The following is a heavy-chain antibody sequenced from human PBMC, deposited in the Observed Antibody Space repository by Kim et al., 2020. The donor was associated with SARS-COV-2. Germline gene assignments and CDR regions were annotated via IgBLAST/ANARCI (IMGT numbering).Heavy chain of an antibody. D-gene: IGHD6-13*01. J-gene: IGHJ4*02. Sequence: ASVKVSCKASGYTLSRYGVSWVRQAAGQGLEWMGWISSYNGNKYYTQKFQGRVTMTTDTSTSTAYMELRSLRSDDTAVYFCARDGAITGSNSDYWGQGTLVTVSS. CDR3: ARDGAITGSNSDY. CDR2: ISSYNGNK. CDR1: GYTLSRYG. V-gene: IGHV1-18*04.